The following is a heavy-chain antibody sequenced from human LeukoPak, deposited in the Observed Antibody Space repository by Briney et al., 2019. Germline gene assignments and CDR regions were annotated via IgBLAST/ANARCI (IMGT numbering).Heavy chain of an antibody. V-gene: IGHV1-2*02. CDR3: ARLTTVTPEVY. D-gene: IGHD4-17*01. CDR2: INPNSGGT. CDR1: GYTFTGYY. Sequence: ASVKVSCKASGYTFTGYYMHWVRQARGQGLEWMGWINPNSGGTNYAQKFQARVTMTRDTSISTAYMELSRLRSDDTAVYYCARLTTVTPEVYWGQGTLVTVSS. J-gene: IGHJ4*02.